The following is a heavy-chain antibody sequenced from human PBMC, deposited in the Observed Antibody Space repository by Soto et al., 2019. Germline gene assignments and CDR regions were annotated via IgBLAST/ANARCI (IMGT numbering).Heavy chain of an antibody. Sequence: QVQLVESGGGVVQPGRSLRLTCEASGFSLSSHGMHWVRQAPGKGLEWVALVWYDGSKTYYADSVKGRFTISRDNSKNTLYLQMNSLGDEDTALYYCARDLGYGSRGYSYVDWYFDLWGRGTLVTVSS. V-gene: IGHV3-33*01. CDR1: GFSLSSHG. CDR3: ARDLGYGSRGYSYVDWYFDL. J-gene: IGHJ2*01. CDR2: VWYDGSKT. D-gene: IGHD3-22*01.